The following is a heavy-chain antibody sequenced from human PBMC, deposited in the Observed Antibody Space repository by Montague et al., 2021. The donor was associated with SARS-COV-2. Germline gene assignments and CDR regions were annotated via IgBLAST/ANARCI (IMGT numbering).Heavy chain of an antibody. CDR3: VRELWWRAYLDY. Sequence: SETLSLTCTVSGGSISSSSYYWGWSRQPRGEGVEWGGGNYYSGSTYKNPSIKSRVTIAVDTSKNQFSQKMISVTAADTAVYYWVRELWWRAYLDYWGQGTLVTVSS. CDR1: GGSISSSSYY. J-gene: IGHJ4*02. D-gene: IGHD2-21*01. CDR2: NYYSGST. V-gene: IGHV4-39*02.